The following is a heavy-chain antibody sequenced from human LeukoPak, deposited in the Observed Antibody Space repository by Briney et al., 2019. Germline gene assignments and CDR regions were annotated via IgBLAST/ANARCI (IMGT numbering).Heavy chain of an antibody. CDR3: ASRDKGYYYGMDV. CDR2: IYSGGST. J-gene: IGHJ6*02. D-gene: IGHD5-24*01. Sequence: GGSLRLSCAASGFTVSSNYMSWVRQAPGKGLEWVSLIYSGGSTYYVDSVKDRFTISRDNSKNTLYLQMNSLRAEDTAVYYCASRDKGYYYGMDVWGQGTTVTVSS. V-gene: IGHV3-66*01. CDR1: GFTVSSNY.